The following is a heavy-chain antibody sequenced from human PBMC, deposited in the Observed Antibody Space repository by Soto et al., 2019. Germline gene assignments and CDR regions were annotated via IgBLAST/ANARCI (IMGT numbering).Heavy chain of an antibody. CDR3: AKDMSYGYNYYYYGMDV. CDR1: GFTFSSYA. V-gene: IGHV3-23*01. D-gene: IGHD5-18*01. Sequence: EVQLLESGGGLVQPGGSLRLSCAASGFTFSSYAMSWVRQAPGKGLEWVSAISGSGGSTYYADSVKGRFTISRDNSKNTLYLQMNSLRAEDTAVYYCAKDMSYGYNYYYYGMDVWGQGTTVTVSS. CDR2: ISGSGGST. J-gene: IGHJ6*02.